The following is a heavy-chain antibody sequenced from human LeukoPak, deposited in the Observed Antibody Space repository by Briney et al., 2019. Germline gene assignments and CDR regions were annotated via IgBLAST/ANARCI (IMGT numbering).Heavy chain of an antibody. CDR1: GGTFSSYA. Sequence: ASVKVSCKASGGTFSSYAISWVRQAPGQGLEWMGGIIPIFGTANYAQKFQGRVTITADKSTSTAYMELSSLRSEDTAVYYCARDLGWPIFDYWGQGTLVTVSS. J-gene: IGHJ4*02. V-gene: IGHV1-69*06. D-gene: IGHD6-19*01. CDR3: ARDLGWPIFDY. CDR2: IIPIFGTA.